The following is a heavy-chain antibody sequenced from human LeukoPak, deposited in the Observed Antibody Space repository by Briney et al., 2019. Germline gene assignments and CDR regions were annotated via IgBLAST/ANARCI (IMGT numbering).Heavy chain of an antibody. J-gene: IGHJ4*02. CDR1: GGSISSYY. Sequence: SETLSLTCTVSGGSISSYYWSWIRQPPGKGLEWIGYIYYSGSTNYNPSLKSRVTISVDTSKNQFSLKLSSVTAADTAVYYCARETSVIKGDYWGQGTLVTVSS. CDR2: IYYSGST. V-gene: IGHV4-59*01. CDR3: ARETSVIKGDY. D-gene: IGHD3-10*01.